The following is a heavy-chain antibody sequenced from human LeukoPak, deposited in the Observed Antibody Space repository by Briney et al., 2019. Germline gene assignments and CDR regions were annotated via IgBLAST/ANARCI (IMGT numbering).Heavy chain of an antibody. CDR1: GGSINNYY. Sequence: PLETLSLTCTVSGGSINNYYWSWIRQPAGKGLEWIGRIYTHGSTNYNPSLKSRVTMSVDTSKNQFSLKLSSVTAADTAVYYCARGRYCSADICSGGDAFDIWGQGTMVSVSS. CDR2: IYTHGST. J-gene: IGHJ3*02. D-gene: IGHD2-15*01. V-gene: IGHV4-4*07. CDR3: ARGRYCSADICSGGDAFDI.